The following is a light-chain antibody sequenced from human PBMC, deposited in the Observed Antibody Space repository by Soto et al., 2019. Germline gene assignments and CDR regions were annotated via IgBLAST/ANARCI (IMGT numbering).Light chain of an antibody. J-gene: IGLJ3*02. CDR2: EGS. V-gene: IGLV2-23*01. CDR1: YSGIGSSNL. CDR3: CSYTRSSTWV. Sequence: QSALTQPASVSGSPGQSITISCAGTYSGIGSSNLVSWYQQDPVNAPKLIIYEGSQRPSGVSNRFSGSKSGNTASLTISGLQAEDEADYYCCSYTRSSTWVFGGGPKVTVL.